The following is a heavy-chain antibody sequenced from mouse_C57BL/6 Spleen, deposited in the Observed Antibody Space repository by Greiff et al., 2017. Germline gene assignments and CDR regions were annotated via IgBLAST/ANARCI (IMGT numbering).Heavy chain of an antibody. CDR3: ARWGTGYYAMDY. D-gene: IGHD3-3*01. J-gene: IGHJ4*01. V-gene: IGHV1-64*01. Sequence: QVQLQQPGAELVKPGASVKLSCKASGYTFTSYWMHWVKQRPGQGLEWIGMIHPNSGSTNYNEKFKSKATLTVDKSSSTAYMQLSSLTSEDSAVYYGARWGTGYYAMDYWGQGTSVTVSS. CDR2: IHPNSGST. CDR1: GYTFTSYW.